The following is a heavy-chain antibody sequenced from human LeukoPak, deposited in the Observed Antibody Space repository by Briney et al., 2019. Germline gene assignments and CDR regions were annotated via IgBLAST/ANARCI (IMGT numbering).Heavy chain of an antibody. CDR1: GGSFSGYY. Sequence: SETLSLTCAVYGGSFSGYYWSWIRQPSGKGLEWIGEINHSGSTNYNPSLKSRVTISVDTSKNQFSLKLSSVTAADTAVYYCARTKSSSGWFGAFDIWGQGTMVTASS. J-gene: IGHJ3*02. D-gene: IGHD6-19*01. CDR3: ARTKSSSGWFGAFDI. V-gene: IGHV4-34*01. CDR2: INHSGST.